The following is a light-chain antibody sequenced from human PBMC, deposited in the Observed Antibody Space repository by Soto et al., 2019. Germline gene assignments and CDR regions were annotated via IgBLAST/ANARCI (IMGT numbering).Light chain of an antibody. CDR1: QTVSGSY. CDR3: HQYVTSPWT. V-gene: IGKV3-20*01. Sequence: EIVLTQSPGTLSLSPGERATLSCRASQTVSGSYLAWYQQKPGQAPRLLIYGASRRATGIPDRFSGSGSGTDFTLTTSRVEPEDFAVYYCHQYVTSPWTLGQGTKVEIK. J-gene: IGKJ1*01. CDR2: GAS.